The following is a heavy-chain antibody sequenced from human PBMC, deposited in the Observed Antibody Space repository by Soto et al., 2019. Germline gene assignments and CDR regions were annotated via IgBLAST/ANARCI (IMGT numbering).Heavy chain of an antibody. CDR1: GYTFSNYW. Sequence: LGESLKISCRGSGYTFSNYWIGWVRQMPGKGLEWMGIIYPDDSDVRYSPSFQGQVTISADKSISTAYLQWTTLKASDTAIYFCAKHSHSGSYYWAFDTWGQGTMVTVSS. D-gene: IGHD1-26*01. CDR2: IYPDDSDV. V-gene: IGHV5-51*01. CDR3: AKHSHSGSYYWAFDT. J-gene: IGHJ3*02.